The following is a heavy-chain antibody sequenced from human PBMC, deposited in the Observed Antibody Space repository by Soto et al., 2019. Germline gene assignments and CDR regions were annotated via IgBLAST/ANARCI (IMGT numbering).Heavy chain of an antibody. V-gene: IGHV4-31*03. D-gene: IGHD3-3*01. CDR3: ARGLKHTYLFWSGYYFDY. CDR2: IYYSGST. Sequence: SETLSLTCTVSGGSISSGGYYWSWIRQHPGKGLEWIGYIYYSGSTYYNPSLKSRVTISVDTSKNQFSLKLSSVTAADTAVYYCARGLKHTYLFWSGYYFDYWGQGTLVTVSS. J-gene: IGHJ4*02. CDR1: GGSISSGGYY.